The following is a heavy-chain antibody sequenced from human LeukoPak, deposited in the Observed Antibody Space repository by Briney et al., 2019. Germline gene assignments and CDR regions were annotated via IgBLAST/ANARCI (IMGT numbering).Heavy chain of an antibody. D-gene: IGHD3-10*01. J-gene: IGHJ5*02. Sequence: GGSLRLSCAASGFTFSSHWMSWVRQAPGKGLEWVADIKKDGSDKNYVDSVKGRFTISRDNAKNSLYLQMNSLRAEDTAVYYCVRGWFGETWGQGTLVTVSS. CDR1: GFTFSSHW. CDR3: VRGWFGET. CDR2: IKKDGSDK. V-gene: IGHV3-7*01.